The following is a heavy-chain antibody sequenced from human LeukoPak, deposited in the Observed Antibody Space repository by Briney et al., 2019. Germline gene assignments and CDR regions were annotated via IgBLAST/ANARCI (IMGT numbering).Heavy chain of an antibody. D-gene: IGHD3-22*01. CDR3: TTPVHYSDSRFDF. V-gene: IGHV3-15*01. CDR1: RLPWSIAW. J-gene: IGHJ4*02. CDR2: IKSRADGGTT. Sequence: GGSLRLSCAGSRLPWSIAWMTCVCQAPCDRQDWRGRIKSRADGGTTDYAAPVKGRFAISRDDSKSMVYLQMNSLRTEDTAVYYCTTPVHYSDSRFDFWGQGTLVTVSS.